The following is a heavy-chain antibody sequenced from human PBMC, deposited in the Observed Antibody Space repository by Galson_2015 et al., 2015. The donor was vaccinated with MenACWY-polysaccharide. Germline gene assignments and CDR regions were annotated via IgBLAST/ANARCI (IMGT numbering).Heavy chain of an antibody. Sequence: SVKVSCKASGGTFSSYAISWVRQAPGQGLEWMGGIIPIFGTANYAQKFQGRVTITADESTSTAYMELSSLRSEDTAVYYCAREDFGVVGAHWFDPWGQGTLVTVSS. D-gene: IGHD3-3*01. CDR3: AREDFGVVGAHWFDP. J-gene: IGHJ5*02. CDR1: GGTFSSYA. CDR2: IIPIFGTA. V-gene: IGHV1-69*13.